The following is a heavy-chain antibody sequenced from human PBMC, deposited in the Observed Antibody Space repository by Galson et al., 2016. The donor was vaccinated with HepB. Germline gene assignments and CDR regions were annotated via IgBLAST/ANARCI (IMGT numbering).Heavy chain of an antibody. CDR1: GYTFTSYG. CDR2: ISAHNGNT. V-gene: IGHV1-18*01. CDR3: ARGGDYSGAGSYYD. D-gene: IGHD3-10*01. Sequence: SVKVSCKASGYTFTSYGISWVRQAPGQGPEWMGWISAHNGNTNYAQKFPGRVTMTTDTSTRTAYMELRSLRSDDTAAYYCARGGDYSGAGSYYDWGQGTLVTVSS. J-gene: IGHJ4*02.